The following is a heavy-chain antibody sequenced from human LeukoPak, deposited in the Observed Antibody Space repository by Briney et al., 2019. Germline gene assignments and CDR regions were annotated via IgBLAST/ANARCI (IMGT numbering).Heavy chain of an antibody. CDR1: GFTFSSYG. J-gene: IGHJ6*03. CDR3: AKDPSTIAAAGMGVYYYMDV. CDR2: IWYDGSNK. V-gene: IGHV3-33*06. D-gene: IGHD6-13*01. Sequence: PGGSLRLSCAASGFTFSSYGVHWVRQAPGKGLEWVAVIWYDGSNKYYADSVKGRFTISRDNSKNTLYLQMNSLRAEDTAVYYCAKDPSTIAAAGMGVYYYMDVWGKGTTVTVSS.